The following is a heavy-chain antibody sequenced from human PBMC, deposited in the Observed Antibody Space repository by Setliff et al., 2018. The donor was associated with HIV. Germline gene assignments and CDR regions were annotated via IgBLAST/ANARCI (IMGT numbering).Heavy chain of an antibody. V-gene: IGHV3-7*03. J-gene: IGHJ1*01. CDR3: ARDSGPYEDYIWGTYRPIYFQY. CDR2: IKEDRSEK. Sequence: PGGSLRLSCAVSGFTLSSSWMNWVRQAPGKGLEWVANIKEDRSEKYYVDSVKGRFTISRDNAKNSLFLQMNSLRAEDTAVYYCARDSGPYEDYIWGTYRPIYFQYWGRGTLVTVSS. D-gene: IGHD3-16*02. CDR1: GFTLSSSW.